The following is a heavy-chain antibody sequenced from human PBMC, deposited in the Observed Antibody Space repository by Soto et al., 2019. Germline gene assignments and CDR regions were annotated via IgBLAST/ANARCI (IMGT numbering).Heavy chain of an antibody. V-gene: IGHV4-31*03. J-gene: IGHJ5*02. Sequence: SETLSLTCTVSGGSFSSGGYYWTWVRQHPGKGLEWIGYISHGGSTYYNPSLKNRVSISIDTSKNQFSLQLRSVTVADTAVYFCARTGTAARHADAWGQGTMLTVYS. CDR3: ARTGTAARHADA. CDR2: ISHGGST. D-gene: IGHD6-6*01. CDR1: GGSFSSGGYY.